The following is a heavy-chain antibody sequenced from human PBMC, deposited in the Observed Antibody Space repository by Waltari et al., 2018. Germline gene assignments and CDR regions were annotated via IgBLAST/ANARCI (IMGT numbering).Heavy chain of an antibody. CDR2: ILYSGTT. V-gene: IGHV4-59*01. Sequence: QVHLQESGPGLVKPSETLSLTCPVPRGSIIGFSWSWIRQPPGKGLEWIGSILYSGTTVYSPSLESRVTMSVDMSKNQFSLELGSVTAADTAVYHCARYHCTSGVCQHFDYWGQGILVTVSS. CDR3: ARYHCTSGVCQHFDY. D-gene: IGHD2-8*01. J-gene: IGHJ4*02. CDR1: RGSIIGFS.